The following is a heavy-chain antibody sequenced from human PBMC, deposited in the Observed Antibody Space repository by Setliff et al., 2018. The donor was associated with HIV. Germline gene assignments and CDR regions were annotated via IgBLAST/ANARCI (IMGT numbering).Heavy chain of an antibody. CDR2: VYPDDSDT. D-gene: IGHD2-8*01. CDR1: GYTFANYW. CDR3: ARGMVFTRRYDAFDI. V-gene: IGHV5-51*01. Sequence: GESLKISCKASGYTFANYWIGWVRQMPGKGLEWVGIVYPDDSDTRYSPSFQGHVTISADKSISTAYLQWSSLKASDTAIYYCARGMVFTRRYDAFDIWGHGTLVTVSS. J-gene: IGHJ3*02.